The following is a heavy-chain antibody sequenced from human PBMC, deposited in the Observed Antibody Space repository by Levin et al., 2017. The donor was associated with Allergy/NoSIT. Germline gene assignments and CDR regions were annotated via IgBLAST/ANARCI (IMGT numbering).Heavy chain of an antibody. CDR1: GGSISSYY. J-gene: IGHJ5*02. CDR3: ATSSGWSYWFDP. D-gene: IGHD6-19*01. V-gene: IGHV4-59*01. CDR2: IYYGGNT. Sequence: SETLSLTCTVSGGSISSYYWSWVRQPPGKGLEWIGYIYYGGNTYYNPSLKSRVTISIAMSKNQFSLKLTSVTAADTAVYYCATSSGWSYWFDPWGQGTLVTVSS.